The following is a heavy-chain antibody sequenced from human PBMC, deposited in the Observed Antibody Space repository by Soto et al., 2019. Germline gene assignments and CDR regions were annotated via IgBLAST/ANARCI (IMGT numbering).Heavy chain of an antibody. CDR2: ISYDGSNK. D-gene: IGHD5-18*01. CDR1: GFTFSSYA. V-gene: IGHV3-30-3*01. CDR3: AREDAAMVKDAFDI. Sequence: PGGSLRLSCAASGFTFSSYAMHWVRQAPGKGLEWVAVISYDGSNKYYADSVKGRFTISRDNSKNTLYLQMNSLRAEDTAVYYCAREDAAMVKDAFDIWGQGTMVTVSS. J-gene: IGHJ3*02.